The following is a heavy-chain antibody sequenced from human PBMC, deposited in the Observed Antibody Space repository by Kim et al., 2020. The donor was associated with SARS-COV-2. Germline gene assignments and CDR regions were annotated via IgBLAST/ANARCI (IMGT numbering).Heavy chain of an antibody. CDR3: ASPRTIAVAGPHAFDI. V-gene: IGHV3-11*01. J-gene: IGHJ3*02. Sequence: SVKGRFTISRDNAKNSLYLQMNSLRTEDTAVYYCASPRTIAVAGPHAFDIWGQGTMVTVSS. D-gene: IGHD6-19*01.